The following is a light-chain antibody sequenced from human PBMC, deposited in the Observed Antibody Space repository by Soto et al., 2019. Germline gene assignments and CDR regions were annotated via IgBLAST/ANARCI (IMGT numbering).Light chain of an antibody. CDR1: QDISGY. J-gene: IGKJ3*01. CDR3: QQLNSYPPFT. V-gene: IGKV1-9*01. Sequence: DIQLSQSPSFLSASIGDRVTITCRASQDISGYLAWYQQKPGKAPNLLIYGTSTLRGGVPLRFSGSGSGTEFTLTISSLQPEDFATYYCQQLNSYPPFTFGPGTKVDIK. CDR2: GTS.